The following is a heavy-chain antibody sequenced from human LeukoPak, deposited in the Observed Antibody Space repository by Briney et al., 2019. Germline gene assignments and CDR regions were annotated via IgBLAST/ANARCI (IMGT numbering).Heavy chain of an antibody. V-gene: IGHV4-39*01. CDR3: ARQDCSINSCYYHY. Sequence: PSETLSLTCSVSGGSISSYSHYWGWIRQSPGKGLEWIGSIYYSGTTYYNPSLKSRLTISIDTSKNQFSLKLSSVTAADAAVYFCARQDCSINSCYYHYWGQGTLVTVSS. J-gene: IGHJ4*02. CDR1: GGSISSYSHY. D-gene: IGHD2-2*01. CDR2: IYYSGTT.